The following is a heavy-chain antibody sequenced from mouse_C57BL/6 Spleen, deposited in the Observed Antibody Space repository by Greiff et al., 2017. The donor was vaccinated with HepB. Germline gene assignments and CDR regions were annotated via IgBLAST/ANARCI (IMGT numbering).Heavy chain of an antibody. CDR3: ARHVYYDYDAFAY. D-gene: IGHD2-4*01. CDR1: GFTFSSYT. J-gene: IGHJ3*01. CDR2: ISGGGGNT. V-gene: IGHV5-9*01. Sequence: EVKLEESGGGLVKPGGSLKLSCAASGFTFSSYTMSWVRQTPEKRLEWVATISGGGGNTYYPDSVKGRFTISRDNAKNTLYLQRSSLRSEDTALYYCARHVYYDYDAFAYWGQGTLVTVSA.